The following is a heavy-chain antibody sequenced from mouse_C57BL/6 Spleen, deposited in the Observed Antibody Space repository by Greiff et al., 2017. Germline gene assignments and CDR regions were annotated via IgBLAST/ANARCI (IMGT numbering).Heavy chain of an antibody. CDR1: GFSFNTYA. Sequence: VQLVESGGGLVQPKGSLKLSCAASGFSFNTYAMNWVRQAPGKGLEWVARIRSKSNNYATYYADSVKDRFTISRDDSESMLYLQMNNLKTEDTAMYYCVRPYYYGSSYDWFAYWGQGTLVTVSA. CDR2: IRSKSNNYAT. J-gene: IGHJ3*01. V-gene: IGHV10-1*01. D-gene: IGHD1-1*01. CDR3: VRPYYYGSSYDWFAY.